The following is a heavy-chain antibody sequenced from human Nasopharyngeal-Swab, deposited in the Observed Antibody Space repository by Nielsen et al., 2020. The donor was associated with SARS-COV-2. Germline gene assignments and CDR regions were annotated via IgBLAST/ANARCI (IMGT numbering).Heavy chain of an antibody. CDR2: IYHSGST. CDR3: ARDLNRLHPQGAFDY. Sequence: SETLSLTCTVSGYSISSGYYWGWIRQPPGKGLEWIGSIYHSGSTYYNPSLKSRVTISVDTSKNQFSLKLSSVTAADTAVYYCARDLNRLHPQGAFDYWGQGTLVTVSS. J-gene: IGHJ4*02. V-gene: IGHV4-38-2*02. CDR1: GYSISSGYY. D-gene: IGHD4-11*01.